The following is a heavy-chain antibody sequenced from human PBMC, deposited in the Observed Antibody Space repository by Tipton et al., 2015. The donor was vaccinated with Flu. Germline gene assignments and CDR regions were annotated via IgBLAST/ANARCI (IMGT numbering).Heavy chain of an antibody. D-gene: IGHD6-19*01. Sequence: SLRLSCAASGFTFSSYDMHWVRQATGKGLEWVSAIGTAGDPYYPGSVKGRFTISRENAKNSLYLQMNSLRAGDTAVYYCARASTVAGTHYYYYYYMDVWGKGTTVTASS. CDR2: IGTAGDP. CDR3: ARASTVAGTHYYYYYYMDV. J-gene: IGHJ6*03. V-gene: IGHV3-13*05. CDR1: GFTFSSYD.